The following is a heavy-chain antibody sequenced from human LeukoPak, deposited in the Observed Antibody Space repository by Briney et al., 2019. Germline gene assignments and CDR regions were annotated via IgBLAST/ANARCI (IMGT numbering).Heavy chain of an antibody. D-gene: IGHD5-18*01. CDR3: TRYSGRTDY. J-gene: IGHJ4*02. Sequence: GGSLRLSCTSSGFTFGTFAVSWFRQAPGKGLEWVAFIRSKTFGGTTEYAASVKGRFTISRDDSKSIAYLQMNSLKTEDTAVYYCTRYSGRTDYWGQGTLVSVSS. CDR1: GFTFGTFA. V-gene: IGHV3-49*03. CDR2: IRSKTFGGTT.